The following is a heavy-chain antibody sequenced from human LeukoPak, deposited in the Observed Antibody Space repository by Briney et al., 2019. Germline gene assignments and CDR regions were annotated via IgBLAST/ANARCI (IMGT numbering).Heavy chain of an antibody. J-gene: IGHJ4*02. D-gene: IGHD1-26*01. CDR1: GFTFSSHA. V-gene: IGHV3-23*01. Sequence: GGSLRLSCAASGFTFSSHAMSWVRQAPGRGLEWVSTISSSGGSTYYADSVKGRFTNSRDNSENTLYLQMNSLRAEDTAVYYCAKRVSVSYFDYWGQGTLVTVSS. CDR2: ISSSGGST. CDR3: AKRVSVSYFDY.